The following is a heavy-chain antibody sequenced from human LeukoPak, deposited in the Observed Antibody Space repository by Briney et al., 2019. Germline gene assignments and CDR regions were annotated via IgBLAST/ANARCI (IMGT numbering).Heavy chain of an antibody. CDR2: ICYSGST. Sequence: SETLSLTCTVSGGSISSYYWSWIRQPPGKGLEWIGYICYSGSTNYNPSLKSRVTISVDTSKNQFSLKLSSVTAADTAVYYCARKVSIDHINDAFDIWGQGTMVTVSS. D-gene: IGHD5/OR15-5a*01. V-gene: IGHV4-59*08. CDR3: ARKVSIDHINDAFDI. CDR1: GGSISSYY. J-gene: IGHJ3*02.